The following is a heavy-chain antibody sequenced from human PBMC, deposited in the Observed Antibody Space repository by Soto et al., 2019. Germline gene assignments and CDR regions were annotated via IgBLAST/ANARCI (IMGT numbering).Heavy chain of an antibody. CDR3: TRVVRFGSAEYSYSYGMDV. CDR1: GFTFNTYW. Sequence: EVQLVESGGGLVQPGGSLRLSCAASGFTFNTYWMHWVRQSPGKGLVWVSRANSDRSSTTYADAVKGRFTISRDNARNTFYLLMNSRRAEDTAVYDCTRVVRFGSAEYSYSYGMDVWGQGTTVTVSS. V-gene: IGHV3-74*03. J-gene: IGHJ6*02. CDR2: ANSDRSST. D-gene: IGHD3-10*01.